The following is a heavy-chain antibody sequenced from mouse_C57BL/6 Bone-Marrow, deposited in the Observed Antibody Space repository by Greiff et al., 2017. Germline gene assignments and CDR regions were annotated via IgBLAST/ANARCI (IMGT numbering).Heavy chain of an antibody. CDR3: ARPLLEYYFDY. Sequence: VQLQQSGGGLVKPGGSLKLSCAASGFTFSDYGMHWVRQAPEKGLEWVAYISSGSSTIYYADTVKGRFTISRDTAKNTLFLQMTSLRSEDTAMYYCARPLLEYYFDYWGQGTTLTVSS. D-gene: IGHD1-1*01. V-gene: IGHV5-17*01. CDR2: ISSGSSTI. CDR1: GFTFSDYG. J-gene: IGHJ2*01.